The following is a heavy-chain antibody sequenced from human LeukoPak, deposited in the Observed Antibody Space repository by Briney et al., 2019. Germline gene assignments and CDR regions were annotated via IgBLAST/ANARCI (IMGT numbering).Heavy chain of an antibody. V-gene: IGHV3-9*03. Sequence: SLRLSCAASGFTFSSYAMSWVRQAPGRGLEWVSGISWNGDRKGYAESVKGRFTISRDKDFLYLQMNSLRVEDMALYYCAKDLLRNYYYYYMDVWGKGTSVSVS. D-gene: IGHD3-16*01. J-gene: IGHJ6*03. CDR1: GFTFSSYA. CDR2: ISWNGDRK. CDR3: AKDLLRNYYYYYMDV.